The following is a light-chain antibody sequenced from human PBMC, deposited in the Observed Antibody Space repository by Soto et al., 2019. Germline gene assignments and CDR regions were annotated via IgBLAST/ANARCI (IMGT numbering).Light chain of an antibody. J-gene: IGKJ4*01. V-gene: IGKV3D-15*01. CDR1: QSVSSN. CDR2: GAS. Sequence: EIVMTQSPATLSVSPGERATLSCRASQSVSSNLAWYQQKPGQTPRLLIYGASTRATRIPARFSGSGSGTEFTRTISSLQSEEFAVYYCQQYNNWPLALTFGGGTKVEIK. CDR3: QQYNNWPLALT.